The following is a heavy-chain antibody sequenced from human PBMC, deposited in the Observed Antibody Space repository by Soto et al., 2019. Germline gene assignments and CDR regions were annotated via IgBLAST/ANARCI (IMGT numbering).Heavy chain of an antibody. J-gene: IGHJ5*02. D-gene: IGHD3-3*01. CDR3: AKGAYYDFWSGYRGWFDR. V-gene: IGHV3-23*01. CDR2: IGGGGLRT. Sequence: EVQLLESGGGLLQPGGSLRLSCAASGFIFSSCAMSWVRQAPGKGLEWISAIGGGGLRTHYADSVKGRFTISRDNSKNTLYLQMNSLRAEDTAVYYCAKGAYYDFWSGYRGWFDRWGQGTLVTVSS. CDR1: GFIFSSCA.